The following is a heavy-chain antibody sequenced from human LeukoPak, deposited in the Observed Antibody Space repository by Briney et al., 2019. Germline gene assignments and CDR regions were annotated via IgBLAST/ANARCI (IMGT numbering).Heavy chain of an antibody. CDR3: ARITGEGY. J-gene: IGHJ4*02. Sequence: PSETLSLTCAVSGGSITTTNWWSWVRQPPGKGLEWIGEINHSGSTNYNPSLKSRVTISVDTSKNQFSLKLNSVTAADTAVYYCARITGEGYWGQGTLVTVSS. CDR1: GGSITTTNW. CDR2: INHSGST. V-gene: IGHV4-4*02. D-gene: IGHD7-27*01.